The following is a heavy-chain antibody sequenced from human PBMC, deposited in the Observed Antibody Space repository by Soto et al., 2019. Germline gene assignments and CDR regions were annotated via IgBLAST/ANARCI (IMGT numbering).Heavy chain of an antibody. J-gene: IGHJ4*02. CDR3: ARESPLRYFDWSKTGADY. Sequence: QVQLVESGGGLVKPGGSLRLSCAASGFTFSDYYMSWIRQAPGKGLEWVSYISSSGSTIYYADSVKGRFTISRDNAKNSLYLQMNSLRAEDTAMYYCARESPLRYFDWSKTGADYWGQGTLVTVSS. CDR1: GFTFSDYY. D-gene: IGHD3-9*01. CDR2: ISSSGSTI. V-gene: IGHV3-11*01.